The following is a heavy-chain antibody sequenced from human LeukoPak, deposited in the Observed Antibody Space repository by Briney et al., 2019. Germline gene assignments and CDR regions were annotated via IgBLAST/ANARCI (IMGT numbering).Heavy chain of an antibody. Sequence: GESLKISCAASGFTFSSYGMHWVRQAPGKGLEGVAFIRYDGSNKYYADSVKGRFTISRDNSKNTLYLQMNSLRAEDTAVYYCAKVLWIAARPVDYWGQGTLVTVSS. J-gene: IGHJ4*02. D-gene: IGHD6-6*01. CDR1: GFTFSSYG. V-gene: IGHV3-30*02. CDR3: AKVLWIAARPVDY. CDR2: IRYDGSNK.